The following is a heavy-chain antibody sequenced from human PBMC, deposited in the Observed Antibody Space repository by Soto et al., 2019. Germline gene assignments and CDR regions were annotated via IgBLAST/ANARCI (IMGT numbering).Heavy chain of an antibody. D-gene: IGHD6-6*01. CDR3: ARMAARMYYFDY. Sequence: SPSFQGHVTISADKSISTAYLQWSSLKASDTAMYYCARMAARMYYFDYWGQGTLVTVSS. V-gene: IGHV5-10-1*01. J-gene: IGHJ4*02.